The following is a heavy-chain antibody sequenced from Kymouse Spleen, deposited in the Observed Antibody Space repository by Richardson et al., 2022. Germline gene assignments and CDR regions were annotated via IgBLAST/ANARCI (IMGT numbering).Heavy chain of an antibody. CDR1: GFTFSGSA. CDR3: TRPFGESPYYYYGMDV. V-gene: IGHV3-73*02. J-gene: IGHJ6*02. D-gene: IGHD3-10*01. CDR2: IRSKANSYAT. Sequence: EVQLVESGGGLVQPGGSLKLSCAASGFTFSGSAMHWVRQASGKGLEWVGRIRSKANSYATAYAASVKGRFTISRDDSKNTAYLQMNSLKTEDTAVYYCTRPFGESPYYYYGMDVWGQGTTVTVSS.